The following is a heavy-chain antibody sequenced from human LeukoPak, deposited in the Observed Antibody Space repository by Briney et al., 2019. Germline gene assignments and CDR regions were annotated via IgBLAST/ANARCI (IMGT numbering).Heavy chain of an antibody. CDR1: GFTVSSNY. V-gene: IGHV3-53*01. D-gene: IGHD2-15*01. Sequence: GGSLRLSCAASGFTVSSNYMSWVRQAPGNGLEWVSVISSGGSTYYADSVKGRFTISRDNSKNTLYLQMNSLRAEDTAVYYCARDSPEVVDAFDIWGQGTMVTVSS. CDR3: ARDSPEVVDAFDI. J-gene: IGHJ3*02. CDR2: ISSGGST.